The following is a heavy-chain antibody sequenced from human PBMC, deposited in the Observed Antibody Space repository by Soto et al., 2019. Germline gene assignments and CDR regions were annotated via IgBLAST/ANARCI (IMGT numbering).Heavy chain of an antibody. V-gene: IGHV1-69*08. CDR3: ARGDTLHGMDV. CDR1: GGTFSSYT. Sequence: ASVKVSCKASGGTFSSYTISWVRQAPGQGLEWMGRIIPNLGKANYAQKLQGRVTMTTDKSTSTAYMELRSLRSEDTAVYYCARGDTLHGMDVWGQGTTVTVSS. J-gene: IGHJ6*02. D-gene: IGHD5-18*01. CDR2: IIPNLGKA.